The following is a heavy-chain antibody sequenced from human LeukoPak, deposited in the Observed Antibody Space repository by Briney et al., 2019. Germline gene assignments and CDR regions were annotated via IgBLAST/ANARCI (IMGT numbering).Heavy chain of an antibody. CDR2: IYTGGST. V-gene: IGHV3-53*01. Sequence: GGSLRLSCAASGFTVSSNYMSWVRQAPGKGLEWVSVIYTGGSTYYADSVKGRFTISRDNSKNTLYLQMNSLRAEDTAVYYCASAKNYYYYVDVWGKGTTVTVSS. J-gene: IGHJ6*03. CDR1: GFTVSSNY. CDR3: ASAKNYYYYVDV.